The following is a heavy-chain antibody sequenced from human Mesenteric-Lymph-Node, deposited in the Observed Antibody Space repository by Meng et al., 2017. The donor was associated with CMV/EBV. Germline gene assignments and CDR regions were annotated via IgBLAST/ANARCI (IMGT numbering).Heavy chain of an antibody. CDR2: INPNTGGT. CDR1: GYTFTDYY. D-gene: IGHD3-3*01. V-gene: IGHV1-2*02. J-gene: IGHJ6*02. Sequence: ASVKVSCKASGYTFTDYYMHWVRQAPGQGLEWMGWINPNTGGTNYARDFQGRVTMTRDTSISTAYMELSSLRSDDTAVYYCARDPSQGYDFWRGYADYQYYGMDVWGQGTTVTVSS. CDR3: ARDPSQGYDFWRGYADYQYYGMDV.